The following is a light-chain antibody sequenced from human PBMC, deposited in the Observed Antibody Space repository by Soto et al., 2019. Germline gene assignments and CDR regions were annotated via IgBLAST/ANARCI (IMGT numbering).Light chain of an antibody. Sequence: ESVLTQSQGTLSLSPGERVTLSCRASQTFGRTYLAWYQQKPGQSPRLLIYDASSRATGIPDRFSGSGSGTDLTLTISRLEPEDFAVYYCQQFGTSPLYTFGQGTKLEIK. CDR2: DAS. J-gene: IGKJ2*01. CDR3: QQFGTSPLYT. CDR1: QTFGRTY. V-gene: IGKV3-20*01.